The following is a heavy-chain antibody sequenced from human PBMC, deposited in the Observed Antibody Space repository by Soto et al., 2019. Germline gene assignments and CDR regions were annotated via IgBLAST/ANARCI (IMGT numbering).Heavy chain of an antibody. D-gene: IGHD3-10*01. V-gene: IGHV3-66*01. Sequence: WGSLRLSCAACGFIVSSNHMSWVRQDPGKGLEWVSLIYSGGSTTIYADSVKGRFTISRDNSKNALYLQMNNLRAEDTAVYYCARDFTIQAGWFDPWGQGTLVTVSS. CDR3: ARDFTIQAGWFDP. CDR2: IYSGGSTT. J-gene: IGHJ5*02. CDR1: GFIVSSNH.